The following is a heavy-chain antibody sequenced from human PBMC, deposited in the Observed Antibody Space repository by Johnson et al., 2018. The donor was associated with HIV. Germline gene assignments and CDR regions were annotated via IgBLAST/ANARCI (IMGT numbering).Heavy chain of an antibody. D-gene: IGHD1-20*01. CDR3: ARGTLTGTTGGFDI. Sequence: EQLVESGGGLVQPGRSLRLSCAASGFTFSRYWMSWVRQAPVKGLEWVSGINWNGGSTGYADSVKGRFTISRDNAKNSLYLQMNSLRAEDTALYYCARGTLTGTTGGFDIWGQGTMVTVAA. CDR1: GFTFSRYW. J-gene: IGHJ3*02. CDR2: INWNGGST. V-gene: IGHV3-20*04.